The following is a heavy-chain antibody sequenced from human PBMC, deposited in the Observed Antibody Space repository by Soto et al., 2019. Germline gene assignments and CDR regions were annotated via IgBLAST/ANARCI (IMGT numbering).Heavy chain of an antibody. J-gene: IGHJ6*02. CDR1: GFTFDDYA. CDR3: AKDLRVNYSNGRYYCYGMDV. D-gene: IGHD4-4*01. Sequence: EVQLVESGGGLVQPGRSLRLSCAASGFTFDDYAMHWVRQAPGKGLEWVSGISWNSGSIGYADSVKGRFTISRDNAKNSLYLQMNSLRAEDTALYYCAKDLRVNYSNGRYYCYGMDVWGQGTTVTVSS. CDR2: ISWNSGSI. V-gene: IGHV3-9*01.